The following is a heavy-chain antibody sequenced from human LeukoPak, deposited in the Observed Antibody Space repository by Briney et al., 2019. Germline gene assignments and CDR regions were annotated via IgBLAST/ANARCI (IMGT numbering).Heavy chain of an antibody. D-gene: IGHD3-16*01. CDR2: ISYDGSNK. Sequence: PGRSLRLSCAASGFTFSSYAMHWVRQAPGKGLEWVAVISYDGSNKYYADSVKGRFTISRDNSKNTLYLQMNSLRAEDTAVYYCARDKGLSSSYARDYWSQGTLVTVSS. CDR1: GFTFSSYA. J-gene: IGHJ4*02. CDR3: ARDKGLSSSYARDY. V-gene: IGHV3-30*04.